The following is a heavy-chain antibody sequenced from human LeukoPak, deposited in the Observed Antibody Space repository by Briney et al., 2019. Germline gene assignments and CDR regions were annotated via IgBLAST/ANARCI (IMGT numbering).Heavy chain of an antibody. Sequence: GGSLRLSCAASGFTFSSYAMHWVRQAPGKGLEWVAVISYDGSSKYYADSVKGRFTISRDNSKNTLYLQMNSLRAEDTAVYYCAKWEIDYWGQGTLVTVSS. J-gene: IGHJ4*02. CDR1: GFTFSSYA. CDR3: AKWEIDY. CDR2: ISYDGSSK. V-gene: IGHV3-30*04. D-gene: IGHD1-26*01.